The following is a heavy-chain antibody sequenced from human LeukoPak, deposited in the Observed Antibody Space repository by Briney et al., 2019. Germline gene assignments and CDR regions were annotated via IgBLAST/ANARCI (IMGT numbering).Heavy chain of an antibody. CDR3: ARARSGLFDY. D-gene: IGHD3-3*01. CDR1: GFTFRNYW. V-gene: IGHV3-48*01. J-gene: IGHJ4*02. Sequence: GGSLRLSCAASGFTFRNYWMSWVRQAPGKGLEWVSYISSSSSTIYYADSVKGRFTTSRDNAKNSLYLQMNSLRAEDTAVYYCARARSGLFDYWGQGTLVTVSS. CDR2: ISSSSSTI.